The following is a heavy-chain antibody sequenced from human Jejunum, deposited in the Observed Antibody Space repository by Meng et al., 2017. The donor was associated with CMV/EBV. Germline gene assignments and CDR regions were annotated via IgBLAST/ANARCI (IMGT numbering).Heavy chain of an antibody. V-gene: IGHV6-1*01. CDR3: ARDPEYPYSILDQ. J-gene: IGHJ4*02. CDR1: GDSVSSNGAS. CDR2: TYYRSRWYN. D-gene: IGHD2-15*01. Sequence: QVQLQQSGPGLLKPSQTLPLTCAISGDSVSSNGASWNWVRKSPWRGLEWLGRTYYRSRWYNDYASSVKSRITINPDTSRNHFSLQLNSVTPEDTAVYYCARDPEYPYSILDQWGQGTLVTVSS.